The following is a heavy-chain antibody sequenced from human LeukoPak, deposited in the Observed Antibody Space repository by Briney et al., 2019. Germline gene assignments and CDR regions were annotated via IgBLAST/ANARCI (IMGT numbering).Heavy chain of an antibody. CDR3: ARALGYCSGTICYFAS. CDR2: ISVGGDIT. Sequence: GGSLRLSCAASGFTFTEYAIHWVRQAPGKGLEYVSAISVGGDITYFANSVKGRFSASRDNSKNTVHLQMGSVRPEDMGVYYCARALGYCSGTICYFASWGRGTLVTVSS. CDR1: GFTFTEYA. V-gene: IGHV3-64*01. D-gene: IGHD2-2*01. J-gene: IGHJ1*01.